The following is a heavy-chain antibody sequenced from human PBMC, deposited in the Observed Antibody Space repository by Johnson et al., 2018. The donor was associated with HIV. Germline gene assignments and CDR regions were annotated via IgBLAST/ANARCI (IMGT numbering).Heavy chain of an antibody. CDR1: GFSFTSYT. J-gene: IGHJ3*02. Sequence: QVQLVESGGGVVPPGRSLRLSCAASGFSFTSYTLHWVRQAPGKGLEWVAFISYDGSNKYYADSVKGRFTISRDNSKNTLYLQMNRLRAEDTAMYYCAKGQSSGYPKDAFDIWGRGTIVTVYS. CDR3: AKGQSSGYPKDAFDI. V-gene: IGHV3-30*04. CDR2: ISYDGSNK. D-gene: IGHD3-22*01.